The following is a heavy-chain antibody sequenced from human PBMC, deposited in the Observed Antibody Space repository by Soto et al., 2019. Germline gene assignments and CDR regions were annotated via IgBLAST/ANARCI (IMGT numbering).Heavy chain of an antibody. J-gene: IGHJ6*03. D-gene: IGHD1-1*01. CDR1: GFSLTSYG. Sequence: QVQMEQSGGGVVQPGSSLRLSCAASGFSLTSYGLQWVRQAPGKGLEGVAVMWSDGAKTAYADSVKGRFIVSRDTSENSVHLQMNSLRGEDTAVYYCARGRRNPPSVYYYFYMDVWGTGSTVNVS. CDR3: ARGRRNPPSVYYYFYMDV. CDR2: MWSDGAKT. V-gene: IGHV3-33*01.